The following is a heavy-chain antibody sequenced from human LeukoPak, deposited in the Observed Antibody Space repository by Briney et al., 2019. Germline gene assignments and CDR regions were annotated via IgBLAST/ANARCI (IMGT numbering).Heavy chain of an antibody. CDR3: ASRGEDDYGGNSGAFDI. CDR1: GGSFSGYY. CDR2: INHSGST. J-gene: IGHJ3*02. V-gene: IGHV4-34*01. D-gene: IGHD4-23*01. Sequence: SETLSLTGAVYGGSFSGYYWSWIRQPPGKGLEWIGEINHSGSTNYNPSLKSRVTISVDASKNQFSLKLSSVTAADTAVYYCASRGEDDYGGNSGAFDIWGQGTMVTVSS.